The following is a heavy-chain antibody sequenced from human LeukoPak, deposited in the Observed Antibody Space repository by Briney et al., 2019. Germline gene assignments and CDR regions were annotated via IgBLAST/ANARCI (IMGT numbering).Heavy chain of an antibody. CDR1: GGSISSSSYY. Sequence: SETLSLTCTVSGGSISSSSYYWGWIRQPPGKGLEWIGSIYYSGSTYYNPSLKSRVTIPVDTSKNQFSLKLSSVTAADTAVYYCARIQSGDFWSGYSHTPDYWGQGTLVTVSS. J-gene: IGHJ4*02. D-gene: IGHD3-3*01. CDR2: IYYSGST. V-gene: IGHV4-39*01. CDR3: ARIQSGDFWSGYSHTPDY.